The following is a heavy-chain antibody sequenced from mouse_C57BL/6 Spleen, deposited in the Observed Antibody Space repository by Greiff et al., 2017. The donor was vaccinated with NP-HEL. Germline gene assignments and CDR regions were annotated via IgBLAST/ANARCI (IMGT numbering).Heavy chain of an antibody. CDR2: IDPANGTT. V-gene: IGHV14-3*01. Sequence: VQLQQSVAELVRPGASVKLSCTASGFTIKHTYMHWVKQRPEPGLEWIGRIDPANGTTTYAPKFQGKATITADTSSNTAYLQLSSLTSEDTAIYYCARGTTVVAGGWGQGTLVTVSA. CDR1: GFTIKHTY. CDR3: ARGTTVVAGG. D-gene: IGHD1-1*01. J-gene: IGHJ3*01.